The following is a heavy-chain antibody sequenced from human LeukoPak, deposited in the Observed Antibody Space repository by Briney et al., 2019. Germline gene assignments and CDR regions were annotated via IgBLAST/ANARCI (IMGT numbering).Heavy chain of an antibody. CDR2: MNPNSGNT. D-gene: IGHD3-3*01. J-gene: IGHJ3*02. Sequence: ASVKVSCKASGYTFTSYDINWVRQATGQGLEWMGWMNPNSGNTGYAQKFQGRVTITRNTSISTAYMELSSLRSEDTAVYYCARQAYYDFWSGYSEEGDAFDIWGQGTMVTVSS. CDR1: GYTFTSYD. CDR3: ARQAYYDFWSGYSEEGDAFDI. V-gene: IGHV1-8*03.